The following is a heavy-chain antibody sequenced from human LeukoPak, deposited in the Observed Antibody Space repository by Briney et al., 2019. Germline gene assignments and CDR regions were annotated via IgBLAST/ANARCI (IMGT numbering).Heavy chain of an antibody. J-gene: IGHJ4*02. V-gene: IGHV3-23*01. Sequence: GGSLRLSCAASGFTFSSYAMSWVRQAPGRGLEWVSAISGSGGSTYYADSVKGRFTITRDNSKNTLYLQMNSLRAEDTAVYYCAKAVGSSWMMVFDYWGQGTLVTVSS. CDR1: GFTFSSYA. CDR3: AKAVGSSWMMVFDY. CDR2: ISGSGGST. D-gene: IGHD6-13*01.